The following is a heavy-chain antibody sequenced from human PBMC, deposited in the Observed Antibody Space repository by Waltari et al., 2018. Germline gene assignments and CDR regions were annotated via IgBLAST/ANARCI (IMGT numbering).Heavy chain of an antibody. Sequence: QLHLQLSCPGLVKPSETLSLTCAVSVTSVTTTNYFWGWIRQPPGKGLEWIGRIYFTGSTDYNPSLKSRVTISIDTSTNQFSLNLRSVTAADTAVYYCARGIWQQLAHFDSWGQGTLVTVSS. CDR1: VTSVTTTNYF. CDR3: ARGIWQQLAHFDS. J-gene: IGHJ4*02. V-gene: IGHV4-39*01. CDR2: IYFTGST. D-gene: IGHD6-13*01.